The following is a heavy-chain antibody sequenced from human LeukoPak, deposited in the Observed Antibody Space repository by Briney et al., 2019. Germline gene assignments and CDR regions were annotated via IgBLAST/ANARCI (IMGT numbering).Heavy chain of an antibody. D-gene: IGHD2-8*01. V-gene: IGHV3-30*19. Sequence: PGRSLRLSCAASGFTFSSYGMHWVRQAPGKGLEWVAVISYDGSNKYYADSVKGRFTISRDTSKNTLYLQMNSLRAEDTAVYYCAREGIVLMVYAATFYYWGQGTLVTVSS. CDR2: ISYDGSNK. CDR1: GFTFSSYG. CDR3: AREGIVLMVYAATFYY. J-gene: IGHJ4*02.